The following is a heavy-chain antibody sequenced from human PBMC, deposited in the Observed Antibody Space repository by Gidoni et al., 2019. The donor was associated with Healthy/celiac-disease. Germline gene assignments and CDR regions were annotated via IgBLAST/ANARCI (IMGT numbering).Heavy chain of an antibody. Sequence: QVQLVESGVGLVKPGGSLRLSCAASGFTFNYYYMSWIRQAPGKGLEWVSYFSSSGSTIYYADSVKGRFTISRDNAKNSLYLQMNSLRAEDTAVYYCARVVYGDYYPGGPNDYWGQGTLVTVSS. CDR3: ARVVYGDYYPGGPNDY. D-gene: IGHD4-17*01. J-gene: IGHJ4*02. CDR2: FSSSGSTI. CDR1: GFTFNYYY. V-gene: IGHV3-11*01.